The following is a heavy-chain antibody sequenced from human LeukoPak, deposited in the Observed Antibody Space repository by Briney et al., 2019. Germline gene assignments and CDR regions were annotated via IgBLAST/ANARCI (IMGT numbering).Heavy chain of an antibody. J-gene: IGHJ5*02. D-gene: IGHD3-10*01. V-gene: IGHV4-34*01. CDR3: ARTPLGFGTRFDP. CDR2: INHSGST. Sequence: SETLSLTCAVYGGSLSGYYWSWIRQPPGKGLEWIGEINHSGSTNYNPSLKSRVTISVDTSKNQFSLKLSSVTAADTAVYYCARTPLGFGTRFDPWGQGTLVTVSS. CDR1: GGSLSGYY.